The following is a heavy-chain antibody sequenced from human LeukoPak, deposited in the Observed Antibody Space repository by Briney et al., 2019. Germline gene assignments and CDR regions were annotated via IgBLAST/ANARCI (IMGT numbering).Heavy chain of an antibody. Sequence: SETLSLTCTVSGGSISSYYWSWIRQPPGKGLEWIGYIYTSGSTNYNPSLKSRVTISVDTSKNQFSLKLSSVTAADTAVYYRARHYCGGDCYAGPYYYYYMDVWGKGTTVTVSS. J-gene: IGHJ6*03. CDR3: ARHYCGGDCYAGPYYYYYMDV. D-gene: IGHD2-21*02. CDR2: IYTSGST. V-gene: IGHV4-4*09. CDR1: GGSISSYY.